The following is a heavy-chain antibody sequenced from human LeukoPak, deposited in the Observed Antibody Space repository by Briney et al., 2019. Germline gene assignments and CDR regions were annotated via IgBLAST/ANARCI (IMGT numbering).Heavy chain of an antibody. CDR2: IYYSGNT. CDR1: GGPLSAYY. V-gene: IGHV4-59*08. D-gene: IGHD1-14*01. Sequence: SETLSLTCTVSGGPLSAYYWTWIRQPPGKGLEYIGYIYYSGNTNSNPSLNSRVTISVDTSKNQFSLKLSSVTAADTAVYYCARRGSGASLEYYFDLWGRGTLVTVSS. J-gene: IGHJ2*01. CDR3: ARRGSGASLEYYFDL.